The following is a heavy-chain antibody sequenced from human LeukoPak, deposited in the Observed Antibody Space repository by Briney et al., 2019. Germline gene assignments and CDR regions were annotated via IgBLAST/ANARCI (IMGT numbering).Heavy chain of an antibody. V-gene: IGHV4-30-4*08. CDR3: ARDQGREDNWFDP. J-gene: IGHJ5*02. CDR2: ISYTGTT. CDR1: SGSISSGDYY. Sequence: PSETLSLTCTVSSGSISSGDYYWSWIRQPPGKGLEWIGYISYTGTTYYNPSLKSRVTISEDTSKNQFSLKLSSVTAADTAVYYCARDQGREDNWFDPWGQGTLVTVSS.